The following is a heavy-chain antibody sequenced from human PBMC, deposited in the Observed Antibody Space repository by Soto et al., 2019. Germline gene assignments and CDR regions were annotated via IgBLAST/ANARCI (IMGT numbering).Heavy chain of an antibody. J-gene: IGHJ6*02. V-gene: IGHV3-33*01. Sequence: QVQLVESGGGVAQPGRSLRLSCTVSGFTFSGHATHWVRQAPGKGLEWVTQIWYDGSKKYYAESVKGRFTISRDNSKNTLYLQMNSLRVEDTAVYYCARDGQGLAPYALDVWGQGTSVTVSS. CDR2: IWYDGSKK. D-gene: IGHD6-19*01. CDR1: GFTFSGHA. CDR3: ARDGQGLAPYALDV.